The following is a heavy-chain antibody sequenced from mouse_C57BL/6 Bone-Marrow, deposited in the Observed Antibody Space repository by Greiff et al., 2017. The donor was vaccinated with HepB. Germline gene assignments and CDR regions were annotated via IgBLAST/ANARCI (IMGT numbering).Heavy chain of an antibody. CDR2: ISDGGSYT. Sequence: EVQLVESGGGLVKPGGSLKLSCAASGFTFSSYAMSWVRQTPEKRLEWVATISDGGSYTYYPDNVKGRFTISRDNAKNNLYLQMSQLKSEDTAFYYGARDGPGAMDFWGQGTSVTVSS. CDR1: GFTFSSYA. V-gene: IGHV5-4*01. CDR3: ARDGPGAMDF. J-gene: IGHJ4*01.